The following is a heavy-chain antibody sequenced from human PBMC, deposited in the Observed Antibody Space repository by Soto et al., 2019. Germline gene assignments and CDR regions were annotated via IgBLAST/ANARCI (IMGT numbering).Heavy chain of an antibody. V-gene: IGHV1-3*01. CDR2: INAGNGDT. J-gene: IGHJ4*01. Sequence: ASVKVSCKASGYTFTAYGVHWVRQVPGQRLEWMGWINAGNGDTRYSQRFQGRVTITGDTSASTVYMELSSLRSEDTAVYYCAREGYSSSVDYWG. CDR1: GYTFTAYG. CDR3: AREGYSSSVDY. D-gene: IGHD6-13*01.